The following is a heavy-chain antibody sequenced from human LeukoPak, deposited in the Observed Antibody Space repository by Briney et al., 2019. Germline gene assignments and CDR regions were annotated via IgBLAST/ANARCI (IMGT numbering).Heavy chain of an antibody. Sequence: PSQTLSLTCTVSGGSISSGSYYWSWIRQPAGKGLEWIGRIYTSGSTNYNPSLKSRVTISVDTSKNQFSLKLSSVTAADTAVYYCAGELPIPSVWGGLRRYFDYWGQGALVTVSS. CDR1: GGSISSGSYY. D-gene: IGHD3-16*01. CDR3: AGELPIPSVWGGLRRYFDY. J-gene: IGHJ4*02. V-gene: IGHV4-61*02. CDR2: IYTSGST.